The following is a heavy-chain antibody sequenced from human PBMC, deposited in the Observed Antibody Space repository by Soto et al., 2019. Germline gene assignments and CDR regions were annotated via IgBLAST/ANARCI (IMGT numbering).Heavy chain of an antibody. V-gene: IGHV3-64D*06. CDR3: VKPPGYYYDSTNYYAV. D-gene: IGHD3-22*01. Sequence: GGSLRLSCSPSGFTFSSYDIPWVRQAPWKGLEYVSSISSDGSTYYAVSVKGRFTISRDNSRNTLYLRMSSLRAEGTAVYYCVKPPGYYYDSTNYYAVGGQGTMVEVFS. CDR2: ISSDGST. CDR1: GFTFSSYD. J-gene: IGHJ4*02.